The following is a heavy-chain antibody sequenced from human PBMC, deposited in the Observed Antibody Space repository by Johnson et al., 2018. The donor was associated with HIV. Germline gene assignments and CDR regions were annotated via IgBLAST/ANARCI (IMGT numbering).Heavy chain of an antibody. J-gene: IGHJ3*02. Sequence: QVQLVESGGGVVQPGRSLRLSCAASGFTFSSYAMHWVRQAPGKGLEWVAVISYDGSNKYYADSVKGRFTISRDNSKNTRYLQMNSLRAEDTAVYYCARDRSTSKSPRGAFDIWGQGTMVTVSS. CDR3: ARDRSTSKSPRGAFDI. CDR1: GFTFSSYA. D-gene: IGHD1-26*01. CDR2: ISYDGSNK. V-gene: IGHV3-30-3*01.